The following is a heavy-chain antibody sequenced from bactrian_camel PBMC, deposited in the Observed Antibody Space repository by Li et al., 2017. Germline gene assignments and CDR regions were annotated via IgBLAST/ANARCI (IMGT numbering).Heavy chain of an antibody. Sequence: HVQLVESGGGSVQVGGSLRLSSAISRVNSYCLGWFRLAPGKEREGVAAVDSAGTSSYADSVKGRFTISRDNAKNSVYLQMNSLKPDDTAVYYCASDQAVVGPDEYNYWGQGTQVTVS. D-gene: IGHD3*01. J-gene: IGHJ4*01. CDR2: VDSAGTS. CDR1: RVNSYC. V-gene: IGHV3S53*01. CDR3: ASDQAVVGPDEYNY.